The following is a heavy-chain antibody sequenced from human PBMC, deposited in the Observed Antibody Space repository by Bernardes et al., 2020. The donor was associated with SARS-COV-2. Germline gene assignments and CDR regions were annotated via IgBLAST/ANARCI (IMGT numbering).Heavy chain of an antibody. CDR1: GFTVSSNY. J-gene: IGHJ6*02. D-gene: IGHD3-3*01. CDR2: IYSGGST. V-gene: IGHV3-53*01. CDR3: ARDHGRFLHAYYGMDV. Sequence: GGSLRLSCAASGFTVSSNYMSWVRQAPGKGLEWVSVIYSGGSTYYADSVKGRFTISRDNSKNTLYLQMNSLRAEDTAVYYCARDHGRFLHAYYGMDVWGQGTTVTVSS.